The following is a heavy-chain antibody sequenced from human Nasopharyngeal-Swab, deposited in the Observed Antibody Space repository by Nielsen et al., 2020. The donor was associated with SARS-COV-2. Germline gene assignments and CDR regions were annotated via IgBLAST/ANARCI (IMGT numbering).Heavy chain of an antibody. J-gene: IGHJ4*02. Sequence: SETLSLTCTVSGGSISSYYWSWIRQPPGKGLEGIGYIDYSGSTNYNPALKSRVTISVETSKNQFSLKLSSVTAADTPVYYCARRGGYDYVWGSYRKSHYFDYCGQGTLVTVSS. D-gene: IGHD3-16*02. CDR3: ARRGGYDYVWGSYRKSHYFDY. V-gene: IGHV4-59*08. CDR2: IDYSGST. CDR1: GGSISSYY.